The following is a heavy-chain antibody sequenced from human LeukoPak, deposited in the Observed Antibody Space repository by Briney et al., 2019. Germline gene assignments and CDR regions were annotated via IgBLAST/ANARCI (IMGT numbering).Heavy chain of an antibody. D-gene: IGHD5-12*01. CDR1: GFTFDDYA. CDR2: ISWNSGSI. CDR3: AKARGYSGYDFGY. J-gene: IGHJ4*02. Sequence: GGSLRLSCAASGFTFDDYAMHWVRQAPGKGLEWVSGISWNSGSIGYADSVKGRFTISRDNAKNSLYLHMNSLRAEDTALYYCAKARGYSGYDFGYWGQGTLVSVFS. V-gene: IGHV3-9*01.